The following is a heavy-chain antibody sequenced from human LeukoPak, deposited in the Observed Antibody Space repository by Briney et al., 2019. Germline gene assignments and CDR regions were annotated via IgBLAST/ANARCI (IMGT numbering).Heavy chain of an antibody. Sequence: GGSLRLSCEVSGFTFRTYWMHWVRQAPGKGLVWVSYINSDGTGTMYADSVKGRFTVSRDNAKNTLYLQMNSLRAEDTAVYYCARDDLSWYSGIDYWGQGVLVTVSS. D-gene: IGHD6-13*01. CDR2: INSDGTGT. J-gene: IGHJ4*02. CDR1: GFTFRTYW. V-gene: IGHV3-74*03. CDR3: ARDDLSWYSGIDY.